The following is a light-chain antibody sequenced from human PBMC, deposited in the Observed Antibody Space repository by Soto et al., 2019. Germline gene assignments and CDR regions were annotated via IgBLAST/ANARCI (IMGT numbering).Light chain of an antibody. J-gene: IGLJ3*02. CDR2: EDN. CDR1: SGSIANNY. V-gene: IGLV6-57*01. CDR3: QSYDSTNRV. Sequence: NFMLTQPHSVSASPGKTVTISCTRSSGSIANNYVQWYQQRPGSSPTTVIYEDNQRPSGVPDRFSGSIDSSSNSASLTISGLKTEDEADYYCQSYDSTNRVFGGGTKLTVL.